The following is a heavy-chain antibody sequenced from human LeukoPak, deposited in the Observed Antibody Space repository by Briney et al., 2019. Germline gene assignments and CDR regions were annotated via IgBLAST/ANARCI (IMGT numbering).Heavy chain of an antibody. CDR2: IYYSGSS. Sequence: SAALSLPCNVSGGSIIGYHWSWIRQPPGKGLGWRGYIYYSGSSNYNPSLKSRVTMSADTSKNQFSLKLSSVTAADTAVYYCARVPRSYYYYYYMNVWGKGTTVTVSS. CDR3: ARVPRSYYYYYYMNV. V-gene: IGHV4-59*01. CDR1: GGSIIGYH. J-gene: IGHJ6*03.